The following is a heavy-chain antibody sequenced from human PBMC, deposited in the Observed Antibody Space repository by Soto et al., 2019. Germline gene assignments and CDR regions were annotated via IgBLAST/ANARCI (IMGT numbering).Heavy chain of an antibody. CDR3: AQVRGVVALDGYFDC. CDR1: GFTFSSYA. Sequence: EVQLLESRGGLVQPGGSLRLACVASGFTFSSYAMTWVRQAPGKGLEWVSGISGSGGSTYYADSVKGRFTISRDNSKNTLYLQMNSLRAEDTAVYFCAQVRGVVALDGYFDCWGQGTLVSVSS. J-gene: IGHJ4*02. V-gene: IGHV3-23*01. CDR2: ISGSGGST. D-gene: IGHD2-21*01.